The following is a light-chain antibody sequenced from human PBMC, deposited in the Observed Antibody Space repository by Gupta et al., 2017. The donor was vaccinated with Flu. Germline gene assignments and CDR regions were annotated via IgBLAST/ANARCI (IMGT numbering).Light chain of an antibody. CDR2: KDS. Sequence: GDALPKQYAYWYQQKPGQAPVLVIYKDSERPSGIPERFSGSSSGTTVTLTISGVQAEDEADYYCQSADSSGTFYVFGTGTKVTVL. CDR1: ALPKQY. V-gene: IGLV3-25*03. CDR3: QSADSSGTFYV. J-gene: IGLJ1*01.